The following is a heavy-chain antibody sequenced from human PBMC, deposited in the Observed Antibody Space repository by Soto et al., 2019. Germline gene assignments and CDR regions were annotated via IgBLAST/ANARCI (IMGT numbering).Heavy chain of an antibody. CDR2: ISSDGSNK. Sequence: QVQLVESGGGVVQPGRSLRLSCAASGFTFSRYGMHWVRQTPGKGLEWVAVISSDGSNKYYADSVKGRFTISRDNSKNTLYLQMNSLRAEDTAVYYCAKDQNYCSSTSCYTNWFDPWGQGTLVTVSS. CDR3: AKDQNYCSSTSCYTNWFDP. CDR1: GFTFSRYG. V-gene: IGHV3-30*18. J-gene: IGHJ5*02. D-gene: IGHD2-2*02.